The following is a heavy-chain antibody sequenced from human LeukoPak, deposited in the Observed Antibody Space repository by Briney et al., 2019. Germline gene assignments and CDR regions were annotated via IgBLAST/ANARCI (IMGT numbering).Heavy chain of an antibody. CDR3: ARVSYGSSPDYYYYYYMDV. CDR1: GGSISSYY. Sequence: SETLSLTCTVSGGSISSYYWSWIRQPPGKGLEWIGYIYYSGSTNYNPSLKSRVTISVDTSKNQFSLKLSSVTAADTAVYYCARVSYGSSPDYYYYYYMDVWGKGTTVTVSS. V-gene: IGHV4-59*01. CDR2: IYYSGST. J-gene: IGHJ6*03. D-gene: IGHD6-13*01.